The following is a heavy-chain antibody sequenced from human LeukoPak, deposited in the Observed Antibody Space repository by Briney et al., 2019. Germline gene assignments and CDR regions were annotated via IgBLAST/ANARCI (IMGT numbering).Heavy chain of an antibody. CDR3: ARKTVVGSYFDY. J-gene: IGHJ4*02. V-gene: IGHV3-7*03. D-gene: IGHD4-23*01. CDR2: IKQDGSDK. CDR1: GFTFSSYW. Sequence: GGSLRLSCAASGFTFSSYWMSWVRQAPGKGLEWVANIKQDGSDKYYVDSVKGRFTISRGNAKNSLYLQINSLRAEGTAVYYCARKTVVGSYFDYWGQGTPVTVSS.